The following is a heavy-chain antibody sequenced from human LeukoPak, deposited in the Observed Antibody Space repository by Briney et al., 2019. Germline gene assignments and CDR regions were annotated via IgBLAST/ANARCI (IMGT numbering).Heavy chain of an antibody. CDR3: AARPTDYYDSSGPRAHYYYYYYMDV. V-gene: IGHV4-39*07. Sequence: KASETLSLTRTVSGGSISSSSYYWGWIRQPPGKGLEWIGSIYYSGSTYYNPSLKSRVTISVDTSKNQFSLKLSSVTAADTAVYYCAARPTDYYDSSGPRAHYYYYYYMDVWGKGTTVTVSS. D-gene: IGHD3-22*01. J-gene: IGHJ6*03. CDR1: GGSISSSSYY. CDR2: IYYSGST.